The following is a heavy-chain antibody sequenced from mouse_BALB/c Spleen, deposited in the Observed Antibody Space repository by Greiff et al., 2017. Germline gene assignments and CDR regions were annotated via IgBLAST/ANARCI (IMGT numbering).Heavy chain of an antibody. CDR2: INPSNGGT. CDR1: GYTFTSYY. J-gene: IGHJ4*01. CDR3: TRNGYYAMDD. V-gene: IGHV1S81*02. Sequence: VQLQQPGAELVKPGASVTLSCKASGYTFTSYYMYWVKQRPGQGLEWIGGINPSNGGTNFNEKFKSKATLTVDKSSSTAYMQLSSLTSEDSAVYYGTRNGYYAMDDWGEGTTGTVAA.